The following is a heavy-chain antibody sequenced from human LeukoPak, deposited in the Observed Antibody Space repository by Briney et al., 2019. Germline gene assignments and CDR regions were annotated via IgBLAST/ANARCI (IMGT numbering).Heavy chain of an antibody. CDR2: IKQDGSEK. CDR3: ARETFYYDNTGHYYSAFEDY. Sequence: GGSLRLSCAASGFTFSSYWMSWVRQAPGKGLEWVANIKQDGSEKYYVDSVKGRFTISRDNAKNSLYLQMNSLRAEDTAVYYCARETFYYDNTGHYYSAFEDYWGQGTLVTVSS. D-gene: IGHD3-22*01. J-gene: IGHJ4*02. V-gene: IGHV3-7*01. CDR1: GFTFSSYW.